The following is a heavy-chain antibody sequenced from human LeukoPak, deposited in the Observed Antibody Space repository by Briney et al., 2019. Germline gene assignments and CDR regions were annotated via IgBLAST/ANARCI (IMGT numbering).Heavy chain of an antibody. CDR2: IYSSGST. CDR3: ARSSEGRYYYDSSGLSYYYYYMDV. D-gene: IGHD3-22*01. V-gene: IGHV4-61*02. J-gene: IGHJ6*03. CDR1: GGSISSGSYY. Sequence: SETLSLTCTVSGGSISSGSYYWSWIRQPAGKGLEWIGRIYSSGSTNYNPSLKSRVTISLDTSKNQFSLKLSSVTAADTAVYYCARSSEGRYYYDSSGLSYYYYYMDVWGKGTTVTISS.